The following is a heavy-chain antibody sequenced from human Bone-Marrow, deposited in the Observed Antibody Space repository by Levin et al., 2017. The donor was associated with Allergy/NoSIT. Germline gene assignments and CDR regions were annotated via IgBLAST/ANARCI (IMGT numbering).Heavy chain of an antibody. J-gene: IGHJ4*02. V-gene: IGHV4-59*01. CDR1: GGSISGYY. Sequence: SETLSLTCTVSGGSISGYYWSWVRQPPGKGLEWVGHIFYSGSTNYNPSLTSRGTISINTSKNKFSLNLTSVTAADTAFYYCARSVAGEFDYWGQGTLVTVSS. CDR2: IFYSGST. CDR3: ARSVAGEFDY. D-gene: IGHD3-10*01.